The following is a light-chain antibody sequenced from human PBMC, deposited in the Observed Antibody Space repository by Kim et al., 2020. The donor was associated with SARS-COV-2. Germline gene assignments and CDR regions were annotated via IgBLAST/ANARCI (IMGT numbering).Light chain of an antibody. J-gene: IGKJ1*01. CDR2: GAS. CDR3: QQYDSSVWT. V-gene: IGKV3-20*01. Sequence: ELVLTQSPGTLSLSPGEGATLSCRASQSVNGRFLAWYQQKPGQAPRLLTYGASTRATGIPDRFSGSGSGTDFTLTISRLEPEDFAMYYCQQYDSSVWTFGQGTKVDIK. CDR1: QSVNGRF.